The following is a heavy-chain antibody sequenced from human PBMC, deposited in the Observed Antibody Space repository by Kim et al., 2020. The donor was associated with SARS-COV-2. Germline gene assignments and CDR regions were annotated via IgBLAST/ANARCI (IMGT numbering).Heavy chain of an antibody. Sequence: GGSLRLSCAASGFTLGTSSMIWVRQAPGKGLEWVSVISESGDTTYYADSVKGRFTISRDNSKNTLYLQMSSLRAEDTALYYCAKDFNLWSGYWGHGTLVT. CDR3: AKDFNLWSGY. CDR1: GFTLGTSS. V-gene: IGHV3-23*01. J-gene: IGHJ4*01. CDR2: ISESGDTT. D-gene: IGHD2-21*01.